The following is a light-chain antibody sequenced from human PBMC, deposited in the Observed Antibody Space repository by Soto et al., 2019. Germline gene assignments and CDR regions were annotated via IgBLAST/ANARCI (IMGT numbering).Light chain of an antibody. V-gene: IGKV3-20*01. CDR1: QSVSNYY. CDR2: GAS. J-gene: IGKJ1*01. Sequence: PGERATLSCRASQSVSNYYLAWYQQKPGQAPRLLIYGASSRATGIPDRFSGSGSGTDFTLTISRLEPEDFAVYYCQQYGSSPWTFGQGTKVESK. CDR3: QQYGSSPWT.